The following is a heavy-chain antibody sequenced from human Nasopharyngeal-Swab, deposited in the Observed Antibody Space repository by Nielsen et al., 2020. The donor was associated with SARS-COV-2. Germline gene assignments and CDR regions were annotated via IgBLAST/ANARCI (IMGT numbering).Heavy chain of an antibody. CDR1: GYSFRTYG. CDR3: AKLGDY. V-gene: IGHV3-23*01. CDR2: ISGSGDISGRGGGT. J-gene: IGHJ4*02. Sequence: GESLKISCVASGYSFRTYGMTWVRQAPGKGLEWVSSISGSGDISGRGGGTYYADSVKGRFTISRDNSKNTVSLQMDSLRAEDTAVYYCAKLGDYWGQGMLVTVSS.